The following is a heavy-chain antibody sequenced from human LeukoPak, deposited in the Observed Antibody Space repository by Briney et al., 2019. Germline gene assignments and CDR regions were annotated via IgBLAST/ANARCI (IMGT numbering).Heavy chain of an antibody. CDR1: GFTFSSYS. V-gene: IGHV3-48*04. CDR2: ISSSSSTI. D-gene: IGHD3-10*01. CDR3: ARDLSTLWFGESFDY. J-gene: IGHJ4*02. Sequence: GGSLRLSCAASGFTFSSYSMNWVRQAPGKGLEWVSYISSSSSTIYYADSVKGRFTISRDNAKDSPYLQMNSLRAEDTAVYYCARDLSTLWFGESFDYWGQGTLVTVSS.